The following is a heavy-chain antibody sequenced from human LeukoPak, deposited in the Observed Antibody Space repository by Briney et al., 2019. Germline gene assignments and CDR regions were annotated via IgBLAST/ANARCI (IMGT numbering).Heavy chain of an antibody. D-gene: IGHD3-22*01. CDR2: IIPIFGTA. CDR1: GGTFSSYA. V-gene: IGHV1-69*13. J-gene: IGHJ3*02. Sequence: ASVKVSCKASGGTFSSYAISWVRQAPGQGLEWMGGIIPIFGTANYAQKFQGRVTITADESTSTAYMELSSLRSEDTAVYYCAREPSEYYYDSSGYYGIAFDIWGQGTMVTVSS. CDR3: AREPSEYYYDSSGYYGIAFDI.